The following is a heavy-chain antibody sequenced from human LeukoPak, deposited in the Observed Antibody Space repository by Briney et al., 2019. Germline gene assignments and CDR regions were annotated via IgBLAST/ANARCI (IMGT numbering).Heavy chain of an antibody. J-gene: IGHJ4*02. V-gene: IGHV3-23*01. Sequence: PGGSLRLSCAASRFTFSSYAMSGVRQAPGKGLEWVSAIRGSGGSTYYADSVKGRFTISRDNSKNTLYLQMNSLRAEDTAVYYCAKDFATGYSSGWYVYWGQGTLVTVSS. CDR2: IRGSGGST. CDR3: AKDFATGYSSGWYVY. CDR1: RFTFSSYA. D-gene: IGHD6-19*01.